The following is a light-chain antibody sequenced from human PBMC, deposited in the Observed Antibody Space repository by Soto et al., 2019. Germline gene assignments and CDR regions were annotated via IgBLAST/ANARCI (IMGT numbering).Light chain of an antibody. CDR1: QSVRSN. J-gene: IGKJ5*01. V-gene: IGKV3-20*01. CDR3: QQYGSSIT. Sequence: EIVLTQSPGTLSLSPWERATLSCRASQSVRSNLAWYQQKPGQAPRLLIYGASSRATGIPDRFSGSGSGTDFTLTISRLEPEDFAVYYCQQYGSSITFGQGTRLEIK. CDR2: GAS.